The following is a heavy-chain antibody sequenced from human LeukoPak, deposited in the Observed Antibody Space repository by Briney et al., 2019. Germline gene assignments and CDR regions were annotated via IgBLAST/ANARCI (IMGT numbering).Heavy chain of an antibody. CDR1: GYSFTGYY. CDR2: INPNSGGT. Sequence: ASVKVSCKASGYSFTGYYMHWVRQAPGQGLEWMGWINPNSGGTNYAEKFQGRVTMTRDTSISTAYMELRRLRSDDTAVYYCVRGPFLPAPGDFWGQGSLVTVSS. D-gene: IGHD2/OR15-2a*01. V-gene: IGHV1-2*02. CDR3: VRGPFLPAPGDF. J-gene: IGHJ4*02.